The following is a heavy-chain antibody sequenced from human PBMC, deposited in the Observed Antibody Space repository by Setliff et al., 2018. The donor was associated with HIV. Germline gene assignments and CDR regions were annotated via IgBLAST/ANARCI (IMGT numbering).Heavy chain of an antibody. V-gene: IGHV3-30*02. CDR2: IRYDGSNK. Sequence: GGSLRLSCAASGFTFSSYGMHWVRQAPGKGLEWVAFIRYDGSNKYYADSVKGRFTISRDISRNTLYLQMNSLRAEDTAVYYCAKGTYSYDSSGPDYWGQGTLVTVSS. CDR1: GFTFSSYG. D-gene: IGHD3-22*01. CDR3: AKGTYSYDSSGPDY. J-gene: IGHJ4*02.